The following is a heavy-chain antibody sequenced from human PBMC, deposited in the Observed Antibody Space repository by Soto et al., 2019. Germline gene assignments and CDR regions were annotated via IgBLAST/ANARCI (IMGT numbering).Heavy chain of an antibody. D-gene: IGHD6-19*01. CDR1: GDSISGSHYS. Sequence: LQLQESGSRLVKPSQTLSLTCAVSGDSISGSHYSWSWIRQPPGKGLEWIGYIHSRGTHYSPSRRSPVSISIDAPKTQLSLRLTSVTAADTSVYYCTTSSSGWPNWFDPWGQGTLVTVSS. J-gene: IGHJ5*02. CDR2: IHSRGT. V-gene: IGHV4-30-2*01. CDR3: TTSSSGWPNWFDP.